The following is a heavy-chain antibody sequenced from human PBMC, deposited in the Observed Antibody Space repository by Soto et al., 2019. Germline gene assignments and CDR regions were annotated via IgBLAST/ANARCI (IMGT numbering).Heavy chain of an antibody. CDR3: AKDLLGPGRADGMDV. J-gene: IGHJ6*02. CDR1: GFTFSSYG. Sequence: QVQLVESGGGVVQPGRSLRLSCAASGFTFSSYGMHWVRQAPGKGLEWVAVISYDGSNKYYADSVKGRFTISRDNSKXTLYLQMNSLRAEDTAVYYCAKDLLGPGRADGMDVWGQGTTVTVSS. CDR2: ISYDGSNK. D-gene: IGHD7-27*01. V-gene: IGHV3-30*18.